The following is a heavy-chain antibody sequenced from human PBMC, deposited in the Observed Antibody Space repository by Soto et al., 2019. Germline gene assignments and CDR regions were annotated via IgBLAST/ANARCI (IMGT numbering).Heavy chain of an antibody. CDR2: ISYDGSNK. J-gene: IGHJ4*02. CDR3: ARGAVLRFLEWLLYPFDY. D-gene: IGHD3-3*01. Sequence: QVQLVESGGGVVQPGRSLRLSCAASGFTFSSYGMHWVRQAPGKGLEWVAVISYDGSNKYYADSVKGRFTISRDNSKNTLYLQMNSLRAEDTAVYYCARGAVLRFLEWLLYPFDYWGQGTLVTVSS. V-gene: IGHV3-30*03. CDR1: GFTFSSYG.